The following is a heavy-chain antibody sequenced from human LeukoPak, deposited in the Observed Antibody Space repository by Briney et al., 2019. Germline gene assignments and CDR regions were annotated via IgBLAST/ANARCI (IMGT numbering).Heavy chain of an antibody. CDR2: INPDGVTT. J-gene: IGHJ6*02. CDR3: ARDSYYGMDV. V-gene: IGHV3-74*01. Sequence: PVGSLRLSCAASGFTFSTYWMHWVRQAPGKGLEWVSRINPDGVTTTCADSVKGRFTISRDNTKNTLFLQMNSLRAEDTAVYYCARDSYYGMDVWGQGTTITVSS. CDR1: GFTFSTYW.